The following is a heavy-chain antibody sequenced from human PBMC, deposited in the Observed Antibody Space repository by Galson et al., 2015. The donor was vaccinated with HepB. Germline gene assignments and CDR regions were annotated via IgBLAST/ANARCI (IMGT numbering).Heavy chain of an antibody. Sequence: SLRLSCAASGFTFRTYTMHWVRQAPGKGLEWVALISYDGTNKYSADSVKGRFTISRDNSKNTLYLQMNSLRAEDTAVYYCAREQFGFDIWGQGTMVTVSS. D-gene: IGHD5-24*01. CDR3: AREQFGFDI. CDR1: GFTFRTYT. CDR2: ISYDGTNK. J-gene: IGHJ3*02. V-gene: IGHV3-30*04.